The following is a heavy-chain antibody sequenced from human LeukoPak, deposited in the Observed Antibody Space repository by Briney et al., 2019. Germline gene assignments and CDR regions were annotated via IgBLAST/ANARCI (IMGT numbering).Heavy chain of an antibody. CDR2: IYPESGGT. CDR1: GFTFTGHY. J-gene: IGHJ6*02. CDR3: ARDDYGDYYYGMDV. Sequence: ASVKVSCKTSGFTFTGHYLHRVRQAPGQGLEWMGWIYPESGGTNYAQKFQGRVTMTRDTSSSTAYLELSRLRSDDTAVYYCARDDYGDYYYGMDVWGQGTTVTVSS. V-gene: IGHV1-2*02. D-gene: IGHD4-17*01.